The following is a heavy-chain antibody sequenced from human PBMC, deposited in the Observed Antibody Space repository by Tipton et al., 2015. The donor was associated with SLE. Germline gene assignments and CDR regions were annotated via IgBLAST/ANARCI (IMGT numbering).Heavy chain of an antibody. V-gene: IGHV4-39*01. CDR3: ARHLTVTPYYFES. CDR2: IYYSGTT. J-gene: IGHJ4*02. CDR1: GISISSSSYY. D-gene: IGHD4-17*01. Sequence: TLSLTCTVSGISISSSSYYWGWIRQPPGKGLEWIGSIYYSGTTYYNPSLKSRVNISVDTSKSQISLKLTSVTAADTAVYFCARHLTVTPYYFESWGQGTQVTVSS.